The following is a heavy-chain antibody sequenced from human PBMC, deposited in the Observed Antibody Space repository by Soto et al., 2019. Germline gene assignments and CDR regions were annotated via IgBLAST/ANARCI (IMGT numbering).Heavy chain of an antibody. CDR1: GFTFSSYA. D-gene: IGHD5-18*01. CDR3: PSSRHIYGPEGVDY. J-gene: IGHJ4*02. Sequence: EVQLLESGGGLVQPGGSLRLSCAASGFTFSSYAMSWVLHAPGKGLEWVSAISGSCRSTYYADSVKGRFTISRDNSKNTLYLQRNSLRVEDTGVYYCPSSRHIYGPEGVDYWGQGTLVTVSS. CDR2: ISGSCRST. V-gene: IGHV3-23*01.